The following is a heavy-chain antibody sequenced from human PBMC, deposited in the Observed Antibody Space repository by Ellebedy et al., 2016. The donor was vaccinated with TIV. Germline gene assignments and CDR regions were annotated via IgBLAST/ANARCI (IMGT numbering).Heavy chain of an antibody. Sequence: GGSLRLSXAASGFTFSTSRMHRVRQVPGKGLVWVAITRGDASMTSYADSVKGRFTISRDNAKNTLYLQMNSLRAEDTAVYYCANDGGGSLDDWGQGTLVTVSS. CDR1: GFTFSTSR. CDR3: ANDGGGSLDD. J-gene: IGHJ4*02. CDR2: TRGDASMT. D-gene: IGHD1-26*01. V-gene: IGHV3-74*01.